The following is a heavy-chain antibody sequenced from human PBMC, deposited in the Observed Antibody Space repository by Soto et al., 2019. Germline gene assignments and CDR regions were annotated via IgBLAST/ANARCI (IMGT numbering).Heavy chain of an antibody. CDR2: INHSGST. J-gene: IGHJ4*02. Sequence: QVQLQQWGAGLLKPSETLSLTCAVYGGSFSGYYWSWIRQPPGKGLEWIGEINHSGSTNYNPSLESRXTISVDTSKNQFSLKLSSVTAADTAVYYCARKRNTGWYFDYWGQGTLVTVSS. V-gene: IGHV4-34*01. CDR1: GGSFSGYY. D-gene: IGHD6-19*01. CDR3: ARKRNTGWYFDY.